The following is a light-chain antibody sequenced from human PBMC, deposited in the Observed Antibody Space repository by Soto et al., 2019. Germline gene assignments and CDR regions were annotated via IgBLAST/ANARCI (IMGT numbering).Light chain of an antibody. V-gene: IGLV4-69*01. CDR1: SGHSNYA. CDR3: QTWGTGIRV. CDR2: VNSDGSH. J-gene: IGLJ1*01. Sequence: QSVLTQSPSASASLGASVKLTCTLSSGHSNYAIAWHQQQPEKGPRYLMKVNSDGSHRKGDGIPDRFSGSSSGAQRYLTISSLQSEDEADYYCQTWGTGIRVFGTWPKLTVL.